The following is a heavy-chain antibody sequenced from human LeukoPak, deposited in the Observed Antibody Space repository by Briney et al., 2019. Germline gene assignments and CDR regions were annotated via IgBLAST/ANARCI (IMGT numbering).Heavy chain of an antibody. CDR2: INPNSGGT. V-gene: IGHV1-2*02. CDR1: GYTFTGYY. CDR3: ARDLANYDYVWGRQTSLSPAGMDV. J-gene: IGHJ6*02. Sequence: ASVKVSCKASGYTFTGYYMHWVRQAPGQGLEWMGWINPNSGGTNYAQKFQGRVTMTRDTSISTAYMELSRLRSDDTAVYYCARDLANYDYVWGRQTSLSPAGMDVWGQGTTVTVSS. D-gene: IGHD3-16*01.